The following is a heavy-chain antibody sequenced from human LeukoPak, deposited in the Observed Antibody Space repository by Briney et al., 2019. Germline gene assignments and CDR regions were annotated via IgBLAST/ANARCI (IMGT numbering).Heavy chain of an antibody. D-gene: IGHD6-6*01. Sequence: GESLKISCKGSGYSFTSYWIGWVRQMPGKGLEWMGIIYPGDSDTRYSPSFQGQVTISADKSISTAYLQWSSLKASDTAMYYCARRPSSSPRYNWFDPWGQGTLVTVSS. V-gene: IGHV5-51*01. CDR3: ARRPSSSPRYNWFDP. CDR2: IYPGDSDT. CDR1: GYSFTSYW. J-gene: IGHJ5*02.